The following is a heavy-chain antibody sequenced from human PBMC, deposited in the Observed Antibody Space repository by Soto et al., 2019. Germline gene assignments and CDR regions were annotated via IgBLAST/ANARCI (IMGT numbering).Heavy chain of an antibody. D-gene: IGHD6-13*01. J-gene: IGHJ4*02. Sequence: EVQLLESRGGLVQPGGSLKLSCAASGFTFSSHAMNGVRRAPGKGLEWVSAIGGGGGSTYYADSVKGRFTISRDNSKNTLYLQMNSLRAEDTAGYYCAKDRAAVRRSYFDCWGPGTLVTVSS. CDR1: GFTFSSHA. V-gene: IGHV3-23*01. CDR3: AKDRAAVRRSYFDC. CDR2: IGGGGGST.